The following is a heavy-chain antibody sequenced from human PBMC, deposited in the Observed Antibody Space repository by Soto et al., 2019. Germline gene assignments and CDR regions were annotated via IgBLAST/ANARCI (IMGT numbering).Heavy chain of an antibody. V-gene: IGHV3-30-3*01. J-gene: IGHJ4*02. Sequence: QVQLVESGGGVVQPGTSLRLSCATSGFTFSLYPMHWVRQAPGKGLEWVAVVLYDGSKKYYADSVKGRFTISRDSSKNTLYLQVNSLRAEDTALYYCARGHSDGWYYFEYWGQGTLVTVSS. CDR3: ARGHSDGWYYFEY. D-gene: IGHD6-19*01. CDR1: GFTFSLYP. CDR2: VLYDGSKK.